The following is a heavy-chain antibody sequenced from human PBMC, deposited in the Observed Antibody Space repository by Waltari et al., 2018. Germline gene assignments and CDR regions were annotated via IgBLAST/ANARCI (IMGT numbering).Heavy chain of an antibody. CDR1: GGSITSTRHY. CDR3: ATYIGASLGTAAFDV. Sequence: QLQLQESGPRLMQPSETLSLTCTVSGGSITSTRHYWGWIRQPPGQGLAWIGTISYTGATYSSPSLKSRVTISRDTSKNQLALTLGSVTAADTALYYCATYIGASLGTAAFDVWGQGTMVTVSS. V-gene: IGHV4-39*01. CDR2: ISYTGAT. D-gene: IGHD5-12*01. J-gene: IGHJ3*01.